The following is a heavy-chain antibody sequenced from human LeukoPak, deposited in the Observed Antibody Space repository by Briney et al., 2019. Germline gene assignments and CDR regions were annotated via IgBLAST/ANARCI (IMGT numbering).Heavy chain of an antibody. CDR1: GYTFTSYG. V-gene: IGHV1-18*01. D-gene: IGHD3-3*01. CDR3: ASDLPDYDFWSGRDWFDP. CDR2: ISAYNGNT. Sequence: GASVKVSCKASGYTFTSYGISWVRQAPGRGLEWMGWISAYNGNTNYAQKLQGRVTMTTDTSTSTAYMELRSLRSDDTAVYYCASDLPDYDFWSGRDWFDPWGQGTLVTVSS. J-gene: IGHJ5*02.